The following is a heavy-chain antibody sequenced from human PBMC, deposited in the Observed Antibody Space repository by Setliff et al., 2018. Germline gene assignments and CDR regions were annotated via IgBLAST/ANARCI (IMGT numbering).Heavy chain of an antibody. CDR3: ATDVNQWDPTYMDV. J-gene: IGHJ6*03. CDR1: GDSIPKNA. Sequence: ASVKVSCKASGDSIPKNAISWVRQAPGQGLEWMGWLQTYSGHTNYAQKFRGRATMTTDTSTRTAYLELRALTSDDTAVYYCATDVNQWDPTYMDVWGEGTMVTVSS. CDR2: LQTYSGHT. D-gene: IGHD1-26*01. V-gene: IGHV1-18*01.